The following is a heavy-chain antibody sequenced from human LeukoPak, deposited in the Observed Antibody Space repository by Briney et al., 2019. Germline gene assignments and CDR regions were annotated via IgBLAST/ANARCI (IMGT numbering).Heavy chain of an antibody. CDR3: ARGAYGSGTYHDFDI. V-gene: IGHV4-34*01. Sequence: PSETLSLTCAVYVGSFSGYYWFWIRQPPGKGLEWIGEINHSGSTNYDPSLKSRVTISVDTSKNQFSLKLSSVTAADTAVYYCARGAYGSGTYHDFDIWGQGTMVTVSS. CDR2: INHSGST. CDR1: VGSFSGYY. J-gene: IGHJ3*02. D-gene: IGHD3-10*01.